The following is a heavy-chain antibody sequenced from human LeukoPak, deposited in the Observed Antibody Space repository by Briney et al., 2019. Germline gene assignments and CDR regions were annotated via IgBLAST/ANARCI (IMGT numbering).Heavy chain of an antibody. Sequence: GGSLRLSCAASGFTFSSYSMNWVRQAPGKGLEWVSSISSSSSYIYYADSVKGRFTISRDNAKNSLYLQMNSLRAEDTAVYYCARAPLHLAMYHYFDYWGQGTLVTVSS. J-gene: IGHJ4*02. CDR2: ISSSSSYI. V-gene: IGHV3-21*01. D-gene: IGHD2-2*01. CDR3: ARAPLHLAMYHYFDY. CDR1: GFTFSSYS.